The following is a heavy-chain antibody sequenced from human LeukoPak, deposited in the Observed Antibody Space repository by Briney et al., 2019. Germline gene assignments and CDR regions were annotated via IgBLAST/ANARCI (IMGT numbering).Heavy chain of an antibody. Sequence: SVKVSCKASGYTFTSSYDINWVRQAPGQGPEWMGWMNPYSGITGYTQKFQGRATMTRDTSISTAYMELSSLTSEDTAVYFCARENVNRGSSWGYDYFGMDVWGQGTAVTVSS. CDR3: ARENVNRGSSWGYDYFGMDV. V-gene: IGHV1-8*01. CDR2: MNPYSGIT. D-gene: IGHD6-13*01. J-gene: IGHJ6*02. CDR1: GYTFTSSYD.